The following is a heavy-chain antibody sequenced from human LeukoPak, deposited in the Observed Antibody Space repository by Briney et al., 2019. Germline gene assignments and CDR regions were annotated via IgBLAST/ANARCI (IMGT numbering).Heavy chain of an antibody. CDR1: GYTFTGYY. Sequence: ASVKVSCTASGYTFTGYYMHWVRQAPGQGLEWMGWINPNSGGTNYAQKFQGRVTMTRDTSISTAYMELSRLRSDDTAVYYCAREVGACSSTSCYTQQLHYFDYWGQGTLVTVSS. J-gene: IGHJ4*02. CDR3: AREVGACSSTSCYTQQLHYFDY. D-gene: IGHD2-2*02. CDR2: INPNSGGT. V-gene: IGHV1-2*02.